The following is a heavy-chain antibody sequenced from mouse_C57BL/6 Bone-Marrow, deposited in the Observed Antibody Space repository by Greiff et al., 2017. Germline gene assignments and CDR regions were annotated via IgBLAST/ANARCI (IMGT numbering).Heavy chain of an antibody. CDR2: ISSGGSYT. D-gene: IGHD2-1*01. CDR1: GFTFSSYG. J-gene: IGHJ2*01. Sequence: DVMLVESGGDLVKPGGSLKLSCAASGFTFSSYGMSWVRQTPDKRLEWVATISSGGSYTYYPDSVKGRFTLARDNAKNTLYLQMSSLKSEDTAMYYCARHGVYWYFDYWGQGTTLTVSS. V-gene: IGHV5-6*02. CDR3: ARHGVYWYFDY.